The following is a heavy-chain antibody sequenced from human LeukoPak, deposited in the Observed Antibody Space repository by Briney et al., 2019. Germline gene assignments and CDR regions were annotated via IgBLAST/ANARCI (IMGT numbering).Heavy chain of an antibody. CDR1: GFTFGDYA. CDR2: IASETYGGTA. Sequence: GGSLRLSRTASGFTFGDYAVTWVRQAPGKGLEWVGFIASETYGGTAEYAASVKGRFTISRDDSNSIAYLQMNSLKTEDTAVYYCTRDQTPYYWGQGTLVTVSS. V-gene: IGHV3-49*04. CDR3: TRDQTPYY. J-gene: IGHJ4*02.